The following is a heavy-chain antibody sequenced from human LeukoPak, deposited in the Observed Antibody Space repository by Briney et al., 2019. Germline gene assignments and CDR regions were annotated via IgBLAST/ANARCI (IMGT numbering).Heavy chain of an antibody. D-gene: IGHD5-18*01. V-gene: IGHV4-39*07. CDR2: IHNSGST. J-gene: IGHJ3*02. CDR1: GGSISSSAYH. CDR3: ARSEYSYGADAFDI. Sequence: SETLSLTCTVSGGSISSSAYHWGWIRQPPGKGLEWIGSIHNSGSTYYSPSLKSRVTISVDTSKNQFSLKLSSVTAADTAVYYCARSEYSYGADAFDIWGQGTMVTVSS.